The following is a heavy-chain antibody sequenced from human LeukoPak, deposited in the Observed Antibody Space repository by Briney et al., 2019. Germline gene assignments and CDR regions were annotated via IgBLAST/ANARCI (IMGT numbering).Heavy chain of an antibody. CDR2: ISYDGSNK. CDR3: ARGRYDSSGYYSIFDY. CDR1: GFTFSTYG. J-gene: IGHJ4*02. V-gene: IGHV3-30*03. Sequence: GGSLRLSCAASGFTFSTYGMHWVRQAPGKGLEWVTVISYDGSNKYYADSVKGRFTISRDNAKKSLYLQMNSLRAEDTAVYYCARGRYDSSGYYSIFDYWGQGTLVTVSS. D-gene: IGHD3-22*01.